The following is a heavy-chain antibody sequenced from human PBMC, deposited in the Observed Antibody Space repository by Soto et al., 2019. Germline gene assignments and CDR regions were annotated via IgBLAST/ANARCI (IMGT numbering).Heavy chain of an antibody. Sequence: QVQLVESGGGGVQPGRSLRLSCAASGFTFSSYGMHWVRQAPGKGLEWVAVISYDGSNKYYADSVKGRFTISRDNSKNTLYLQMNSLRAEDTAVYYCAKVLSGELWYYFDYWGQGTLVTVSS. J-gene: IGHJ4*02. CDR1: GFTFSSYG. V-gene: IGHV3-30*18. D-gene: IGHD3-10*01. CDR2: ISYDGSNK. CDR3: AKVLSGELWYYFDY.